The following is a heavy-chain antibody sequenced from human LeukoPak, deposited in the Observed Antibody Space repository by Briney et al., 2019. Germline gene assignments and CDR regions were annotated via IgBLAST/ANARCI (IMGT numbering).Heavy chain of an antibody. Sequence: ASVKVSCKASGYTFSNYYIHWVRQAPGQGLEWMGIINPSGGSTTYAQKFQGRVTMTRDMSTSTVYMELISLRSEDTAVYYCARDNRLRYFDWLSYDYWGQGTLVTVSS. CDR2: INPSGGST. CDR3: ARDNRLRYFDWLSYDY. J-gene: IGHJ4*02. D-gene: IGHD3-9*01. V-gene: IGHV1-46*01. CDR1: GYTFSNYY.